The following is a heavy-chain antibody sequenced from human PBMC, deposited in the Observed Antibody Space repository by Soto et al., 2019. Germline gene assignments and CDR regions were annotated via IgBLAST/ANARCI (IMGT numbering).Heavy chain of an antibody. CDR3: AKVGSPYGDVPYYFHY. J-gene: IGHJ4*02. V-gene: IGHV3-23*01. CDR1: GFTFTTYA. CDR2: ISGSGGST. Sequence: EVQLLESGGGIVRPGGSLRLSCAATGFTFTTYAMSWVRQAPGKGLEWVSAISGSGGSTNYADFLKGRLTITRDNSKNTLFLQMHSLRAEDTAVYYCAKVGSPYGDVPYYFHYWGQGTFVTVSS. D-gene: IGHD4-17*01.